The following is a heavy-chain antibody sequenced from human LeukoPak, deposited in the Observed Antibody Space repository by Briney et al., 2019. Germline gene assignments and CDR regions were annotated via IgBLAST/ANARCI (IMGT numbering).Heavy chain of an antibody. CDR3: ARADSSSWENNYYYYYYMDV. J-gene: IGHJ6*03. Sequence: SETLSLTCTVSGGSISSGDYYWSWIRQPPGKGLEGIGYIYYSGSTYYNPSPKSRVTISVATSKNQSSLKLSSVTAADTAVYYCARADSSSWENNYYYYYYMDVWGKGTTVTVSS. CDR2: IYYSGST. D-gene: IGHD6-13*01. CDR1: GGSISSGDYY. V-gene: IGHV4-30-4*08.